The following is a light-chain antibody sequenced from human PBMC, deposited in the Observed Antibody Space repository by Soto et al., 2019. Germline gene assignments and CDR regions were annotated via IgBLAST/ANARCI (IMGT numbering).Light chain of an antibody. CDR1: QSVGSW. Sequence: DFQMSLSPSTLSPSERDTLIFIARASQSVGSWLAWYQQRPGKAPKLLIYEASNLDSGVPSRFSGSGSGTEFTLTIRSLQPDDFATYYCQQYNTYLWTFGQGTKVDI. CDR2: EAS. J-gene: IGKJ1*01. V-gene: IGKV1-5*03. CDR3: QQYNTYLWT.